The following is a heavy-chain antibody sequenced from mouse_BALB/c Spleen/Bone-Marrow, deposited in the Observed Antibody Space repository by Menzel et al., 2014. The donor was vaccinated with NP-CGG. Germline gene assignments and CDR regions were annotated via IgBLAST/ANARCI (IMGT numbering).Heavy chain of an antibody. Sequence: VQLQQSGAELVKPGASVKLSCTASGFNIKDTYMYWVKRRPEQGLEWIGRIDPANGNTKYDPKFRDKATITADTSSNTAYLQLSGLTSEDTAVYYCARYYYGSSLFAYWGQGTLVTVSA. V-gene: IGHV14-3*02. D-gene: IGHD1-1*01. J-gene: IGHJ3*01. CDR3: ARYYYGSSLFAY. CDR2: IDPANGNT. CDR1: GFNIKDTY.